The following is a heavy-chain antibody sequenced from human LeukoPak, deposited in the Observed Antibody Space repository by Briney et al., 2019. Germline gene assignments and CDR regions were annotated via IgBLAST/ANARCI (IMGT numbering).Heavy chain of an antibody. CDR1: GYTFTSYD. Sequence: EASVKVSCKASGYTFTSYDINWVRQATGQGLEWMGWMNPNSGNTGYAQKFQGRVTMIRNTSISTAYMELSSLRSEDTAVYYCARMRITVNWFDPWGQGTLVTVSS. CDR2: MNPNSGNT. J-gene: IGHJ5*02. V-gene: IGHV1-8*01. CDR3: ARMRITVNWFDP. D-gene: IGHD3-10*01.